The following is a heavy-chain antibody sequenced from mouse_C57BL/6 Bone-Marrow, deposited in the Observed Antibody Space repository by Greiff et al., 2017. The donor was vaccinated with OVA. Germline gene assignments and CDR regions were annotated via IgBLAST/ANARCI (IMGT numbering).Heavy chain of an antibody. V-gene: IGHV1-61*01. CDR1: GYTFTSYW. D-gene: IGHD1-1*01. CDR3: ARWGYDGSSLDY. CDR2: IYPSASET. J-gene: IGHJ2*01. Sequence: QVQLQQPGAELVRPGSSVKLSCKASGYTFTSYWMDWVKQRPGQGLEWIGNIYPSASETHYNQKFKDKATLTVDKSSSTAYMQLISLTSEDSAVYYCARWGYDGSSLDYWGQGTTLTVSS.